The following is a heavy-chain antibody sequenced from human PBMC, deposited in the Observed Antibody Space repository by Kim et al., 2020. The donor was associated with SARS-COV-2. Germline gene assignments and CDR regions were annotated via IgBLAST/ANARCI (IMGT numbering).Heavy chain of an antibody. CDR2: ISSSSSYT. Sequence: GGSLRLSCAASGFTFSDYYMSWIRQAPGKGLEWVSYISSSSSYTNYADSVKGRFTISRDNAKNSMYLQMNSLRAEDTAVYYCAREGEAAAGLVAFDIWGQGTMVTVSS. V-gene: IGHV3-11*06. D-gene: IGHD6-13*01. J-gene: IGHJ3*02. CDR3: AREGEAAAGLVAFDI. CDR1: GFTFSDYY.